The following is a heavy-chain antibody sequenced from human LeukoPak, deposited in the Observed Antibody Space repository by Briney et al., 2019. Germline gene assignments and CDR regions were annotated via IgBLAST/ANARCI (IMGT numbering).Heavy chain of an antibody. CDR3: ARGIYCSSTSCYAGTDWFDP. CDR1: GGSFSGYY. CDR2: INHSGST. V-gene: IGHV4-34*01. J-gene: IGHJ5*02. Sequence: SETLSLTSAVYGGSFSGYYWSWIRQPPGKGLEWIGEINHSGSTNYNPSLKSRVTISVDTSKNQFSLKLSSVTAADTAVYYCARGIYCSSTSCYAGTDWFDPWGQGTLVTVSS. D-gene: IGHD2-2*01.